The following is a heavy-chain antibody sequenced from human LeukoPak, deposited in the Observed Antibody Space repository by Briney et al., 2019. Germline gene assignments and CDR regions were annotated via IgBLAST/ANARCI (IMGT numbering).Heavy chain of an antibody. D-gene: IGHD2-15*01. V-gene: IGHV3-13*01. CDR3: ARVTGYVIEDNFDY. J-gene: IGHJ4*02. Sequence: GGSLRLSCAASGFTLSSSEMNWVRQGTGKGLEWVSAIGTIDDTYYPGSVKGRFTISRENAKNSLYLQMDSLRAEDTAVYYCARVTGYVIEDNFDYWGQGTLVTVSS. CDR1: GFTLSSSE. CDR2: IGTIDDT.